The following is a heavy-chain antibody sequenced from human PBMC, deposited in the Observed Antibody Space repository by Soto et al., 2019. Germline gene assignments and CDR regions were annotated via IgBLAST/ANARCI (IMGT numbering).Heavy chain of an antibody. Sequence: GASVKVSCKASGYTLTTYAMHWVRQAPGQRLEWMGWINAGNGNTKYSQKFQGRVTITRDTSASTAYMELSSLRSEDTAVYYCAREQYPYYYDISHYSPVDCWGQGTLVTVSS. CDR2: INAGNGNT. J-gene: IGHJ4*02. D-gene: IGHD3-22*01. CDR3: AREQYPYYYDISHYSPVDC. CDR1: GYTLTTYA. V-gene: IGHV1-3*01.